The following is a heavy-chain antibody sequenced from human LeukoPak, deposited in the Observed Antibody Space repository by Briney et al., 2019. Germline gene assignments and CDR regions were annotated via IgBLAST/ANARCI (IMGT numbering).Heavy chain of an antibody. CDR2: IKQDGSEK. CDR1: GFTFSSYW. CDR3: ALTPDYYGSGSFDY. Sequence: GGSLRLSCAASGFTFSSYWMSWVRQAPGKGLEWVADIKQDGSEKYYVDSVKGRFTISRDNAKNSLYLQMNSLRAEDTAVYYCALTPDYYGSGSFDYWGQGTLVTVPS. V-gene: IGHV3-7*01. J-gene: IGHJ4*02. D-gene: IGHD3-10*01.